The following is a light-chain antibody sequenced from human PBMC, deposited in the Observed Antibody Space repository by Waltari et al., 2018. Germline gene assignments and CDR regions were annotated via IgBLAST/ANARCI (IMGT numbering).Light chain of an antibody. Sequence: DIVMTQSPDSLAVSLGERVTINCKSSQSLLYSSNNKNYLAWYQQKPGQAPKLLIYWASTRESGVPNRFSGSGSGTDFTLTISGLQAEDVAVYYCQQHYSSPTFGQGTKVEIK. V-gene: IGKV4-1*01. CDR2: WAS. CDR1: QSLLYSSNNKNY. J-gene: IGKJ1*01. CDR3: QQHYSSPT.